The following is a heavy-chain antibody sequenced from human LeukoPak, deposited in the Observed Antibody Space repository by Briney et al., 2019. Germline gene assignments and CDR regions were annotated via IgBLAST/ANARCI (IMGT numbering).Heavy chain of an antibody. D-gene: IGHD3-22*01. CDR1: GYTFTGYY. CDR3: ARDNPSDSSGYYYGAFDI. CDR2: INPNSGGT. Sequence: GASVKVSCKASGYTFTGYYMHWVRQAPGQGLEWMGWINPNSGGTNYAQKFQGRVTMTRDTSISTAYMELSRLRSDDTAVYYCARDNPSDSSGYYYGAFDIWGQGTMVTVSS. J-gene: IGHJ3*02. V-gene: IGHV1-2*02.